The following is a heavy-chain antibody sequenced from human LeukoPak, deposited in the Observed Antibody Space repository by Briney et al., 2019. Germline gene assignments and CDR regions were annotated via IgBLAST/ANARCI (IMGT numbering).Heavy chain of an antibody. J-gene: IGHJ4*02. D-gene: IGHD3-10*01. CDR1: GFTFSSYG. CDR3: AKVAPENKRGTITMVRGVIRY. V-gene: IGHV3-30*18. Sequence: GGSLRLSCAASGFTFSSYGMHWVRQAPGKGLEWVAVISYDGSNKYYADSVKGRFTISRDNSKNTLYLQMNSLRAEDTAVYYCAKVAPENKRGTITMVRGVIRYWGQGTLVTVSS. CDR2: ISYDGSNK.